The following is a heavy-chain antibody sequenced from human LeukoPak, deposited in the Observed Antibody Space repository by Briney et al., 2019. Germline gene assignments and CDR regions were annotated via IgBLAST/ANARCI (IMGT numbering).Heavy chain of an antibody. CDR3: ARSILGVVPAAPSFGAFDI. D-gene: IGHD2-2*01. Sequence: QPGGSLRLSCAASGFTFSDYYMSWIRQAPGKGLEWVSYISSSGSTIYYADSVKGRFTISRDNAKNSLYLQMNSLRAEDTAVYYCARSILGVVPAAPSFGAFDIWGQGTMVTVSS. CDR1: GFTFSDYY. CDR2: ISSSGSTI. V-gene: IGHV3-11*04. J-gene: IGHJ3*02.